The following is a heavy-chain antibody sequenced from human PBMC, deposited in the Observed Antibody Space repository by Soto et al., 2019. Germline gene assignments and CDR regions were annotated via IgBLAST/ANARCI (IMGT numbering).Heavy chain of an antibody. J-gene: IGHJ4*02. CDR1: GGSFSNHS. CDR2: IIPISGTR. Sequence: SVNVSCKASGGSFSNHSISWVRQAPGQGPEWMGGIIPISGTRNYAQKFRDRVTITADESMTTAYMELSSLRSEDSAVYYCARGPDRSGFYLFDFWGQGTLGT. CDR3: ARGPDRSGFYLFDF. D-gene: IGHD3-22*01. V-gene: IGHV1-69*13.